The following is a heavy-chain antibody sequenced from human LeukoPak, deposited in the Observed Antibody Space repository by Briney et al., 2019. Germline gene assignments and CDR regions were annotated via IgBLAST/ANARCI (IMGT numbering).Heavy chain of an antibody. CDR1: RFSLSTSGRG. Sequence: QSGPTLVNPTQTLTLTCTFSRFSLSTSGRGVGWIRQPPGKARKCLALLYLDDDKRYSPSMKSRLNMTKDTSKTQVVVTMTNMDPVDTATYYCAHRRGIAARPTHFDYWGRGTLVTVSS. CDR2: LYLDDDK. CDR3: AHRRGIAARPTHFDY. D-gene: IGHD6-6*01. J-gene: IGHJ4*02. V-gene: IGHV2-5*02.